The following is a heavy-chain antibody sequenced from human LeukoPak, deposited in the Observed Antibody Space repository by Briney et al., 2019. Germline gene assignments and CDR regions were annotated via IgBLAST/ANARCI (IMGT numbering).Heavy chain of an antibody. CDR2: IRQDGSEK. D-gene: IGHD2-15*01. CDR3: ARDGRYCSGGSCFNWFDP. CDR1: GFTFSSYW. Sequence: GGSLRLSCAASGFTFSSYWMHWVRQAPGKGLEWVANIRQDGSEKYYVDSVKGRFTISRDNAKNSLYLQMNSLRAEDTAVYYCARDGRYCSGGSCFNWFDPWGQGTLVTVSS. V-gene: IGHV3-7*01. J-gene: IGHJ5*02.